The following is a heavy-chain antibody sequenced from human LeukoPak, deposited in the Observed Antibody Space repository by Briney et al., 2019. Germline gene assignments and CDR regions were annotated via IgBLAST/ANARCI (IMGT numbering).Heavy chain of an antibody. D-gene: IGHD3-10*01. CDR2: INHSGST. J-gene: IGHJ6*03. CDR3: ARRVVRGVIILRRHYYMDV. Sequence: PSETLSLTCAVYGGSFSGYYWSWIRQPPGKGLEWIGEINHSGSTNYNPSLKSRVTISVDTSKNQFSLKLSSVTAADTAVYYCARRVVRGVIILRRHYYMDVWGKGTTVTISS. V-gene: IGHV4-34*01. CDR1: GGSFSGYY.